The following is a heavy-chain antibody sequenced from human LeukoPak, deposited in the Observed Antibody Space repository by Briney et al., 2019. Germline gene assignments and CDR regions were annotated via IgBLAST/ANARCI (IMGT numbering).Heavy chain of an antibody. CDR2: IYTSGST. V-gene: IGHV4-61*02. J-gene: IGHJ6*03. CDR1: GGSISSGSYY. Sequence: SQTLSLTCTVSGGSISSGSYYWSWIRQPAGKGLEWIGRIYTSGSTNYNPSLKSRVTISVDTSKNQFSLKLSSVTAADTAVYYCARTPYDFWSGYLLYYMDVCGKGTTVTVSS. D-gene: IGHD3-3*01. CDR3: ARTPYDFWSGYLLYYMDV.